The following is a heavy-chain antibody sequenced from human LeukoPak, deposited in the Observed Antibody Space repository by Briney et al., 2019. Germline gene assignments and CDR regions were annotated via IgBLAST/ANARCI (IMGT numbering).Heavy chain of an antibody. Sequence: GGSLRLSCAASGFTFSNYAMSWVRQAPGKGLEWVSAISGSGYSTYYADSVKGRFTISRGNSKNTLFLQMNSLRAEDTAVYYCAQRGLRLAPDFDLWGQGTLVTVSS. J-gene: IGHJ5*02. D-gene: IGHD5/OR15-5a*01. CDR2: ISGSGYST. V-gene: IGHV3-23*01. CDR3: AQRGLRLAPDFDL. CDR1: GFTFSNYA.